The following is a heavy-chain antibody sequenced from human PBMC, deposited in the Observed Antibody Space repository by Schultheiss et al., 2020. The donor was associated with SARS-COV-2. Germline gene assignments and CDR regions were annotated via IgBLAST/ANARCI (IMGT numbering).Heavy chain of an antibody. V-gene: IGHV3-30*18. CDR2: ISYDGSNK. D-gene: IGHD3-9*01. J-gene: IGHJ6*02. Sequence: GGSLRLSCAASGFTFSSYGMHWVRQAPGKGLEWVAVISYDGSNKYYADSVKGRFTISRDNSKNTLYLQMNSLRAEDTAVYYCAKVYYDILTGYPFSLNYYYGMDVWGQGTTVTSP. CDR3: AKVYYDILTGYPFSLNYYYGMDV. CDR1: GFTFSSYG.